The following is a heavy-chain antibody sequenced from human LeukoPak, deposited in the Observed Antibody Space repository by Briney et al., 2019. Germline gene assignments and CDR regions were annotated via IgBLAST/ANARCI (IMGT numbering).Heavy chain of an antibody. Sequence: GGSLRLSCAASVFTFRDHWMQWVRQAPGKGQEWVANINQDGSERYYVDPVKGRFTISRDNTRNSLYLQMNSLRAEDTAVYYCARGSSFGAYWGQGTLVTVSS. D-gene: IGHD3-3*01. J-gene: IGHJ4*02. CDR1: VFTFRDHW. CDR3: ARGSSFGAY. V-gene: IGHV3-7*03. CDR2: INQDGSER.